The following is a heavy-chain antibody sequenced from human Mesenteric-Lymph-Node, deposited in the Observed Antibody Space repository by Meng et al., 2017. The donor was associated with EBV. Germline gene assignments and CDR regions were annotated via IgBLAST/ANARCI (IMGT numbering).Heavy chain of an antibody. D-gene: IGHD3-3*02. CDR2: ISGLRETT. CDR3: AKSPGSLARHLDN. CDR1: GFTFSNYA. V-gene: IGHV3-23*01. Sequence: VQLLESGGALVQPGGSLRRSCAASGFTFSNYAMSWVRQAPGKGLEWVSLISGLRETTYYADSVKGRFSISRDNSKNTLYLQMHNLRPEDTAVYYCAKSPGSLARHLDNWGQGTLVTVYS. J-gene: IGHJ4*02.